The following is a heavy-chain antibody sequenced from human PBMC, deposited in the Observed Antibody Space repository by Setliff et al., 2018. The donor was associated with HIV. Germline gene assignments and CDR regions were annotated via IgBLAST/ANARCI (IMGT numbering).Heavy chain of an antibody. D-gene: IGHD2-2*01. CDR2: IYYSGSS. J-gene: IGHJ6*03. Sequence: SETLSLTCTVSGGSITSSSNYWGWIRQPPGKGLEWIGSIYYSGSSYYNPSLKSRVTISVDTSKNQFFLKLSSVTAADTAVYYCVRGYCSSTTCYDDYYYMDVWGKGSTVTVSS. V-gene: IGHV4-39*07. CDR1: GGSITSSSNY. CDR3: VRGYCSSTTCYDDYYYMDV.